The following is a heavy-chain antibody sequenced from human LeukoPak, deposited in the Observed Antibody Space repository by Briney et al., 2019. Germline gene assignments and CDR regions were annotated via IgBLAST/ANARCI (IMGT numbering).Heavy chain of an antibody. D-gene: IGHD2-8*02. J-gene: IGHJ4*02. CDR2: ISAYIGNT. Sequence: ASVKVSCKASGYTFTNYGITWVRQAPGQGLEWMGWISAYIGNTNYAQKLQGRVTMTTDTSTSTAYMELRSLRSDDTAIYYCATYRQVLLPFESWGQGTLVTVSS. V-gene: IGHV1-18*01. CDR1: GYTFTNYG. CDR3: ATYRQVLLPFES.